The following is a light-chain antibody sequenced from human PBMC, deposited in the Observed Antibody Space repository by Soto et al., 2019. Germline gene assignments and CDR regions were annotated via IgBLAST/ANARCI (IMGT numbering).Light chain of an antibody. V-gene: IGLV1-40*01. CDR1: SSNIGAGYD. Sequence: QSVLTQPPSVSGAPGQRVTISCTGSSSNIGAGYDVHWYQQLPGTAPKVLIYGNSNRPSGVPDRFSGSKSGTLASLAITGLQAEDEAGYYCQSYDSSLSGVVFGGGTKLTVL. J-gene: IGLJ2*01. CDR2: GNS. CDR3: QSYDSSLSGVV.